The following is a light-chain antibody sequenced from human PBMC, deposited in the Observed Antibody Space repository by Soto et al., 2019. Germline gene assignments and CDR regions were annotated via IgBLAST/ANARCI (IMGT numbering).Light chain of an antibody. V-gene: IGKV3D-15*01. CDR1: ERLSSVY. Sequence: EIVLTQSPGTLSLSPGERATLSCRASERLSSVYLAWYQQRPGQPPRLLIYGASNRATGIPDRFSGSGSGTDFTLTINSLQSEDFAIYYCQPYNNWPLTFGGGTKVDIK. CDR3: QPYNNWPLT. CDR2: GAS. J-gene: IGKJ4*01.